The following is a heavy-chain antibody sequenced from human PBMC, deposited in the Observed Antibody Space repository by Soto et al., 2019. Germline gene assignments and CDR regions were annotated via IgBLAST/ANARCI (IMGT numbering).Heavy chain of an antibody. V-gene: IGHV1-69*13. CDR1: GGTFSSYA. D-gene: IGHD3-10*02. J-gene: IGHJ6*02. CDR2: IIPIFGTA. Sequence: GASVKVSCKASGGTFSSYAISWVRQAPGQGLEWMGGIIPIFGTANYAQKFQGRVTITADESTSTAYMELSSLRSEDTAVYYCARPLWSELQTTLHYYYGMDVWGQGTTVTVSS. CDR3: ARPLWSELQTTLHYYYGMDV.